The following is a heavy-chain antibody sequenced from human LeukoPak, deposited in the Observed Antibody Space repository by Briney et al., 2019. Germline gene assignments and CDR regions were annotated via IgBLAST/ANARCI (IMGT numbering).Heavy chain of an antibody. CDR1: GYTLTELS. D-gene: IGHD3-3*01. J-gene: IGHJ1*01. Sequence: ASVKVSCKVSGYTLTELSMHWVRQAPGKGLEWMGGSDPEDGETIYAQKFQGRVTMTEDTSTDTAYMELSSLRSEDTAVYYCATQPSKGFLEWFGGQGSLQHWGQGTLVTVSS. CDR3: ATQPSKGFLEWFGGQGSLQH. V-gene: IGHV1-24*01. CDR2: SDPEDGET.